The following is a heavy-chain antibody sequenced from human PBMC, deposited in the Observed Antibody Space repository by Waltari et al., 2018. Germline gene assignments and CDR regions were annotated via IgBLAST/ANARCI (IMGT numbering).Heavy chain of an antibody. Sequence: QVLLVQSGAEVKTPGASVKVSCKASGYTFTGYYVHWVRQAPGQGLEWMGWINPNSRVPNYAQKFQGRVTMTTDSSITTAYMELSRLTSDDTAIYYCARSRDGYNSEVDHWGQGTLVTVSS. V-gene: IGHV1-2*02. D-gene: IGHD5-12*01. CDR3: ARSRDGYNSEVDH. CDR1: GYTFTGYY. J-gene: IGHJ4*02. CDR2: INPNSRVP.